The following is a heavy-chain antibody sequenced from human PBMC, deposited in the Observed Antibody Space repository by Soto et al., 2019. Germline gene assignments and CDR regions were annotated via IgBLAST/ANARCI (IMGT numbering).Heavy chain of an antibody. CDR1: GFSLSSYN. CDR2: ISSGSSYI. Sequence: GGSLRLSCAASGFSLSSYNMNWVGQAPGKWLEWVSFISSGSSYIYYADSVRGRFTISRDNAKNALYLQMNSLRAEDAAVYSCARQPGIALVGARVIDAYDIWGQGXMVTV. D-gene: IGHD6-19*01. CDR3: ARQPGIALVGARVIDAYDI. J-gene: IGHJ3*02. V-gene: IGHV3-21*01.